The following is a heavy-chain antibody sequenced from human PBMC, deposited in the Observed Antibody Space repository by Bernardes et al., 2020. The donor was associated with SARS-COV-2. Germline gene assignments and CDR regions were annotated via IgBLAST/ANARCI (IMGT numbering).Heavy chain of an antibody. CDR3: ARDRAGTYYDFWSGLEYLQH. CDR2: INPNSGVT. Sequence: ASVKVSCKASGYTFTDYHMHWVRQAPGQGFEWVGWINPNSGVTNYAQKFQGTVTMTRDTSISTAYMELSRLTSEDTAVYYCARDRAGTYYDFWSGLEYLQHWGQGTLVTVSS. CDR1: GYTFTDYH. D-gene: IGHD3-3*01. V-gene: IGHV1-2*02. J-gene: IGHJ1*01.